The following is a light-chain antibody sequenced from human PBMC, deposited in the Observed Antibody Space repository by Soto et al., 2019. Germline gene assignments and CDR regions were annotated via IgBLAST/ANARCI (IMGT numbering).Light chain of an antibody. J-gene: IGKJ4*01. CDR2: DAS. Sequence: EIVLTQSPATLSLSPGERATLSCRASQSVSSYLAWYQQKPGQSPRLLIFDASNRAAGIPARFSGSGSGTDFALTISSLEPEDFAVYYCQHRSNWPLTFGGGTKVEI. CDR3: QHRSNWPLT. V-gene: IGKV3-11*01. CDR1: QSVSSY.